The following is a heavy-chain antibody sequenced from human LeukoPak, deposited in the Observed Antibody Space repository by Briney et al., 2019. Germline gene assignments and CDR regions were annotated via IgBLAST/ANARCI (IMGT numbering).Heavy chain of an antibody. CDR1: GGSISSSSYY. Sequence: PSETLSLTCTVSGGSISSSSYYWGWIRQPPGKGLEWIGSIYYSGSTYYNPSLKSRVTISVDTSKNQFSLKLSSVTAADTAVYYCAGLEHGVYYFYYMDVWGKRTTVTVSS. V-gene: IGHV4-39*01. CDR2: IYYSGST. J-gene: IGHJ6*03. CDR3: AGLEHGVYYFYYMDV. D-gene: IGHD1-1*01.